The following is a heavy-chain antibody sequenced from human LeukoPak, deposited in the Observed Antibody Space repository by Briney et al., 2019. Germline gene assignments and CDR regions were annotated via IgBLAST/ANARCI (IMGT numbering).Heavy chain of an antibody. J-gene: IGHJ4*02. V-gene: IGHV3-7*01. D-gene: IGHD3-22*01. Sequence: PGGSLRLSCAASGFTFSSYEMNWVRQAPGKGLEWVANIKEDGSEKYYGDSVKGRFTISRDNAKNSLYLQMNSLRAEDTAVYYCARDSSGYQWGQGTLVTVSS. CDR3: ARDSSGYQ. CDR1: GFTFSSYE. CDR2: IKEDGSEK.